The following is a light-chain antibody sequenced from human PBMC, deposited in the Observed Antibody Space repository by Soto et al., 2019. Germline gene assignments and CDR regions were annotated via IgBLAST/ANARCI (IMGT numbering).Light chain of an antibody. CDR1: SSDVGGHNY. J-gene: IGLJ3*02. CDR2: EVS. V-gene: IGLV2-8*01. CDR3: TSYAGDTSLGV. Sequence: SVLTQPPSASGSPGQSVTISCTGTSSDVGGHNYVSWYQQHPGKAPKLMIYEVSKRPSGVPDRFSGSKSGNTASLTVSGLQAEDEADYYCTSYAGDTSLGVLGGGTQLTVL.